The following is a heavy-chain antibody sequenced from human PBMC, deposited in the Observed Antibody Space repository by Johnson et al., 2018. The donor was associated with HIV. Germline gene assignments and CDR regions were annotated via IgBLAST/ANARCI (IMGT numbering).Heavy chain of an antibody. V-gene: IGHV3-23*04. Sequence: VKLVESGGGLVQPGGSLRLSCAASGFTFSSYAMSWVRQAPGKGLEWVSAISGSGGSTYYADSVKGRFTISRDNSKNSLYLQMNSLRAEDTAVYYCARDRWRQIGAFDIWGQGTMVTVSS. CDR1: GFTFSSYA. CDR3: ARDRWRQIGAFDI. CDR2: ISGSGGST. J-gene: IGHJ3*02. D-gene: IGHD5-24*01.